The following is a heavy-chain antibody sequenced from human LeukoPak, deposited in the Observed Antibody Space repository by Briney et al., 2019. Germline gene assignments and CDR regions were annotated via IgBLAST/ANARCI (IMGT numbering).Heavy chain of an antibody. CDR3: ARDLKQGAFDI. Sequence: SETLSLTCTVSGASISSYFWSWIRQPPGRGLEWIGYIYYSGSTNYNPSLKSRVTISVDTSKNQFSLKLSSVTAADTAVYYCARDLKQGAFDIWGQGTMVTVSS. CDR2: IYYSGST. CDR1: GASISSYF. V-gene: IGHV4-59*01. J-gene: IGHJ3*02. D-gene: IGHD6-13*01.